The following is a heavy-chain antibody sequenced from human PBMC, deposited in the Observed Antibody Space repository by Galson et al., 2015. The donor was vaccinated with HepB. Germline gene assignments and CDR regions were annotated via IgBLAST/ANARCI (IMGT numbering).Heavy chain of an antibody. J-gene: IGHJ4*02. CDR3: ARDEREHYYDSSGYYPYYFDY. Sequence: SVKVSCKASGGTFSSYAISWVRQAPGQGLEWMGGIIPIFGTANYAQKFQGRVTITADESTSTAYMELSSLRSEDTAVYYCARDEREHYYDSSGYYPYYFDYWGQGTLVTVSS. D-gene: IGHD3-22*01. V-gene: IGHV1-69*13. CDR2: IIPIFGTA. CDR1: GGTFSSYA.